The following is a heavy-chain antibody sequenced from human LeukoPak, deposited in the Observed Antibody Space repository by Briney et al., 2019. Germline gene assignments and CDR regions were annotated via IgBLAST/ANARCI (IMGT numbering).Heavy chain of an antibody. CDR2: IYTSGST. CDR1: GGSISSGSYY. CDR3: AREIVVVPAAINGSDYYYYYMDV. Sequence: SQTLSLTCTVSGGSISSGSYYWSWIRQPAGKGLERIGRIYTSGSTNYNPSLKSRVTISVDTSKNQFSLKLSSVTAADTAVYYCAREIVVVPAAINGSDYYYYYMDVWGKGTTVTVSS. V-gene: IGHV4-61*02. D-gene: IGHD2-2*01. J-gene: IGHJ6*03.